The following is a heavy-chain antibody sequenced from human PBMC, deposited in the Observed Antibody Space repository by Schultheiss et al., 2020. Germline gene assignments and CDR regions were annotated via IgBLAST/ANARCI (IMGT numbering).Heavy chain of an antibody. Sequence: SETLSLTCTVSGGSISSYYWSWIRQPAGKGLEWIGRIYTSGSTYYNPSLKSRVTISVDRSKNQFSLKLSSVTAADTAVYYCARGSITTGWFDPWGQGTLVTVS. CDR3: ARGSITTGWFDP. CDR1: GGSISSYY. V-gene: IGHV4-4*07. D-gene: IGHD3-22*01. CDR2: IYTSGST. J-gene: IGHJ5*02.